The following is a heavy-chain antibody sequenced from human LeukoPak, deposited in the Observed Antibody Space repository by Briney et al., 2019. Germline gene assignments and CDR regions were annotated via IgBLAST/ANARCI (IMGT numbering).Heavy chain of an antibody. CDR2: INHSGST. Sequence: PSETLSLTCAVYGGSFSGYYWSWIRQPPGKGLEWIGEINHSGSTNYNPSLKSRVTISVDTSKNQFSLKLSSVTAADTAVYYCARGEDIVVVPAAINSGWYFDLWGRGTLVTVSS. V-gene: IGHV4-34*01. D-gene: IGHD2-2*02. CDR1: GGSFSGYY. J-gene: IGHJ2*01. CDR3: ARGEDIVVVPAAINSGWYFDL.